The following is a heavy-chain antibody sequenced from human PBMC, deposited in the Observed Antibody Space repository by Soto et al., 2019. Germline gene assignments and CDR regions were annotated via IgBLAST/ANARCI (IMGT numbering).Heavy chain of an antibody. CDR1: GFTFSSYA. J-gene: IGHJ4*02. Sequence: GGPLRLSCAASGFTFSSYAMSWVRQAPGKGLEWVSAISGSGGSTYYADSVKGRFTISRDNSKNTLYLQMNSLRAEDMAVYYCAKDGGDCSSTSCYLDYWGQGTLVTVSS. CDR3: AKDGGDCSSTSCYLDY. D-gene: IGHD2-2*01. V-gene: IGHV3-23*01. CDR2: ISGSGGST.